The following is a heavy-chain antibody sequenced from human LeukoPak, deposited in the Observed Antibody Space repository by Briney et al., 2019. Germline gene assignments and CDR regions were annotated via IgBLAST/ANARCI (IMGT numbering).Heavy chain of an antibody. V-gene: IGHV3-33*01. CDR1: GFTFSSYG. Sequence: PGGSLRLSCAASGFTFSSYGMHWVRQAPGKGLEWVAVIWYDGSNKYYADSVKGRFTISRDNSKNTLYLQMNSLRAEDTAVYYCARVNSDSSGYYWFDHWGQGTLVTVSS. D-gene: IGHD3-22*01. CDR2: IWYDGSNK. J-gene: IGHJ5*02. CDR3: ARVNSDSSGYYWFDH.